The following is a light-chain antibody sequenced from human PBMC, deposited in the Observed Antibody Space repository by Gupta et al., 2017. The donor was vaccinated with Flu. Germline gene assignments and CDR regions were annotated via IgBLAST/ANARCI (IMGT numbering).Light chain of an antibody. CDR1: QSVLYSSNNKNY. CDR2: WAS. J-gene: IGKJ4*01. Sequence: SLGERPTINCKSSQSVLYSSNNKNYSAWYQQTPGQPPKLLIYWASTRESGVPDRFCGSGSGTDFTLTISSLQAEDVAVYYCQQYYSTPLTFGGGTKVEIK. V-gene: IGKV4-1*01. CDR3: QQYYSTPLT.